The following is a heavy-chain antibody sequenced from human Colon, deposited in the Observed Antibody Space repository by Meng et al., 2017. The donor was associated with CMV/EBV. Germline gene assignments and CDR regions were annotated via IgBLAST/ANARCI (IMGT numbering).Heavy chain of an antibody. D-gene: IGHD3-16*01. V-gene: IGHV1-69*16. CDR3: ARRVSTLGGIINIGGLGFDS. J-gene: IGHJ5*01. CDR2: VIPVLDKP. CDR1: GDTFSSQT. Sequence: SVKVSCKGSGDTFSSQTINWVRQAPGQGLEWLGGVIPVLDKPKYGQQVQGRLTITTDESTGTAYMELSSLRSEDTAMYYCARRVSTLGGIINIGGLGFDSWGQGTLVTVSS.